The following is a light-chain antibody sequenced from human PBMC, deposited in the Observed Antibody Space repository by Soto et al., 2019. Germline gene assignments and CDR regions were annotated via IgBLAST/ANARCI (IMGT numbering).Light chain of an antibody. CDR3: QTWDTGIVV. J-gene: IGLJ2*01. CDR2: LNSDGSH. CDR1: SGHNSYA. Sequence: QPVLTQSPSASASLGASVKLTCTLSSGHNSYAIAWHQQQPERGPRYLMKLNSDGSHTKGDGIPDRFSGSSSGAERYLTISSLQSEDEADYYCQTWDTGIVVFGGGTKLTVL. V-gene: IGLV4-69*01.